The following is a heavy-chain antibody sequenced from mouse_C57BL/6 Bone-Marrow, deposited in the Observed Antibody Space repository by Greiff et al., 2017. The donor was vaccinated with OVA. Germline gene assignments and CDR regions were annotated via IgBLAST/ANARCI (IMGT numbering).Heavy chain of an antibody. CDR2: ILPGSGCT. V-gene: IGHV1-9*01. D-gene: IGHD1-1*01. J-gene: IGHJ3*01. CDR3: ARAYYYGSSGAY. Sequence: QVQLKQSGAELMKPGASVKLSCKATGYTFTGYWIEWVKQRPGHGLEWIGEILPGSGCTNYNEKFKGKATLTADTSSNTAYMQLSSLTTEDSAIYYCARAYYYGSSGAYWGQGTMVTVSA. CDR1: GYTFTGYW.